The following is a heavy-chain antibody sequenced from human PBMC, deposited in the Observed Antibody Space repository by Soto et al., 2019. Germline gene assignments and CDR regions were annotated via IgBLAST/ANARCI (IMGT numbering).Heavy chain of an antibody. J-gene: IGHJ4*02. CDR3: AKDPNLPYYDFWSGYYHGLDDY. D-gene: IGHD3-3*01. Sequence: GGSLRLSCAASGFTFSSYAMSWVRQAPGKGLEWVSAISGSGGSTYYADSVKGRFTISRDNSKNTLYLQMNSLRAEDTAVYYCAKDPNLPYYDFWSGYYHGLDDYWGQGTLVTVSS. CDR1: GFTFSSYA. CDR2: ISGSGGST. V-gene: IGHV3-23*01.